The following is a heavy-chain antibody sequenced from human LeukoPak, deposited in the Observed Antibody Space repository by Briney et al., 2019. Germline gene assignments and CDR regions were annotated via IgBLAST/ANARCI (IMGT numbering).Heavy chain of an antibody. V-gene: IGHV3-74*01. CDR3: ARDHNYDFWSGWSYYYYYMDV. D-gene: IGHD3-3*01. CDR1: GFTFSSYW. Sequence: GGSLRLSCAASGFTFSSYWMHWVRQAPGKGLVWVSRINSDGSSTSYADSVKGRFTISRDNAKNTLYLQMNSLRAEDTAVYYCARDHNYDFWSGWSYYYYYMDVWGKGTTVTVSS. J-gene: IGHJ6*03. CDR2: INSDGSST.